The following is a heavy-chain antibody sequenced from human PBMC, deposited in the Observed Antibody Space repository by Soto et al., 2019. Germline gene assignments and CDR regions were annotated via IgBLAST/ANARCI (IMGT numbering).Heavy chain of an antibody. CDR3: ASSIN. CDR1: GFTFSSNV. V-gene: IGHV3-23*01. J-gene: IGHJ4*02. CDR2: ITGSGGIT. Sequence: PGGSLRLSCAASGFTFSSNVMSWVRQVPGKGLEWVSGITGSGGITYYADSVKGRFTISRDNSKNTLYLQMNNLRADDTAVYYCASSINWGQGTLVTVSS.